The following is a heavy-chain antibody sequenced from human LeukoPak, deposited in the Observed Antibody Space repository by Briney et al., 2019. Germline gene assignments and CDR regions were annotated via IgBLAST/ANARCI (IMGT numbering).Heavy chain of an antibody. CDR2: IRYDVGKK. D-gene: IGHD2-15*01. CDR1: GFTFSSYG. Sequence: GGSLRLSCAASGFTFSSYGMHWVRQAPGKGLEWVAFIRYDVGKKYYADSVKGRFTISRYNSKKTLYLQMNSLRAEDTALYYCAKTGSWGSSNYYFDYWGQGTLVTVSS. J-gene: IGHJ4*02. V-gene: IGHV3-30*02. CDR3: AKTGSWGSSNYYFDY.